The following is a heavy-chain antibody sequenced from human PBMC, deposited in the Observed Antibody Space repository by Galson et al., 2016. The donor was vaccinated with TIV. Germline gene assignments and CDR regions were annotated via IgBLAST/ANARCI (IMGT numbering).Heavy chain of an antibody. V-gene: IGHV1-69*13. CDR2: IIPIFGAA. D-gene: IGHD6-19*01. J-gene: IGHJ6*03. Sequence: SVKVSCKASGGTFNIYAISWVRQATGQGLEWLGGIIPIFGAATYAQKFQGRVTITADESTNTAYMELSSLKSDDTAMYYCARPSSSCRGCSYYYYMDVWGKGTTVTVSS. CDR1: GGTFNIYA. CDR3: ARPSSSCRGCSYYYYMDV.